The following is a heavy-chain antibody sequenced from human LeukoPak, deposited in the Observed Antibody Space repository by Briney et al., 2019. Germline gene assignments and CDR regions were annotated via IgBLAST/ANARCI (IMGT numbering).Heavy chain of an antibody. J-gene: IGHJ6*02. CDR1: GGSISSSSYY. Sequence: SETLSLTCTVSGGSISSSSYYWGWIRQPPGKGLEWIGSIYYSGSTYYNPSLKSRVTISVDTSKDQFSLKLSSVTAADTAVYYCASAIVGYCSGGSCSTGGMDVWGQGTTVTVSS. CDR3: ASAIVGYCSGGSCSTGGMDV. CDR2: IYYSGST. D-gene: IGHD2-15*01. V-gene: IGHV4-39*01.